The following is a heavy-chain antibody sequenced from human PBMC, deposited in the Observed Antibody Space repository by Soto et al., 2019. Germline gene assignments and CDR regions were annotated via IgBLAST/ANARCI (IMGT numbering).Heavy chain of an antibody. CDR2: ISGSGGST. V-gene: IGHV3-23*01. J-gene: IGHJ3*02. CDR1: GFTFSSYS. Sequence: GGSLRLSCAASGFTFSSYSMNWVRQAPGKGLEWVSAISGSGGSTYYADSVKGRFTISRDSSKDTLYLQMNSLRAEDTAVYYCAKGNSWSPALVLDIWGQGTMVTVSS. CDR3: AKGNSWSPALVLDI. D-gene: IGHD1-7*01.